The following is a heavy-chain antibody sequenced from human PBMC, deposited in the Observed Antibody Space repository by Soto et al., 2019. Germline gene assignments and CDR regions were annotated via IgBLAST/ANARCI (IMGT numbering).Heavy chain of an antibody. CDR1: GFTFSSYG. Sequence: PGGSLRLSCAASGFTFSSYGMHWVRQAPGKGLEWVSVISYDGSNKYYADSVKGRFTISRDNSKNTLYLQMNSLRAEDTAVYYCAKPSSTSLAARWQDYYYYGMDVWGQGTTVTVS. V-gene: IGHV3-30*18. CDR3: AKPSSTSLAARWQDYYYYGMDV. J-gene: IGHJ6*02. D-gene: IGHD6-6*01. CDR2: ISYDGSNK.